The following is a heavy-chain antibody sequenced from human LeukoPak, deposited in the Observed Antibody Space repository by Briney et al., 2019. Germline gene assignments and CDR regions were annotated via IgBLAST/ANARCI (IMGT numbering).Heavy chain of an antibody. Sequence: GGSLRLSCAASGFTFSSYGMHWVRQAPGKGLEWVAVISYDGSNKYYADSVKGRFTISRDNSKNTLYLQMNSLRAEDTAVYYCAKGMAYYYDSSGYYTPSPGDYWGQGTLVTVSS. CDR2: ISYDGSNK. CDR3: AKGMAYYYDSSGYYTPSPGDY. V-gene: IGHV3-30*18. J-gene: IGHJ4*02. CDR1: GFTFSSYG. D-gene: IGHD3-22*01.